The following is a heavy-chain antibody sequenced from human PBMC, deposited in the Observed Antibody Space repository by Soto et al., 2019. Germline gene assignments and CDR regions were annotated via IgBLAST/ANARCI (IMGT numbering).Heavy chain of an antibody. CDR2: ISGSGGST. J-gene: IGHJ4*02. CDR3: AKGPNYYDSSGYDY. Sequence: PWGSLRLSCAASGFTFSSYAIIWFRQSPGKGLEWVSAISGSGGSTYYADSVKGRFTISRDNSKNTLYLQMNSLRAEDTAVYYCAKGPNYYDSSGYDYWGQGTLVTVS. V-gene: IGHV3-23*01. CDR1: GFTFSSYA. D-gene: IGHD3-22*01.